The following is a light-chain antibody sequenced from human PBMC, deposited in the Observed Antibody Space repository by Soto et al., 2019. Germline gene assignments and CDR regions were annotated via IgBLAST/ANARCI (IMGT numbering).Light chain of an antibody. J-gene: IGKJ4*01. Sequence: DIKMTQSPPSLSASVGDRVTITCQASQDIRNYLNWYQHKPGKAPKVLIYDASNLDTGVPSRISGSGSGTDFTFSISRLQPEDVAPYYCLHYDNLSLTFGGGTKVEIK. CDR2: DAS. CDR1: QDIRNY. V-gene: IGKV1-33*01. CDR3: LHYDNLSLT.